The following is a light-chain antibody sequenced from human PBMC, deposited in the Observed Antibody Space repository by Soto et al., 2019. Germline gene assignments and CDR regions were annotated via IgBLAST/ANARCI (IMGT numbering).Light chain of an antibody. V-gene: IGLV2-14*01. CDR2: EVS. CDR1: SSDIGAYNY. Sequence: QSALTQPASVSGSPGQSITISCTGTSSDIGAYNYVSWYQQHPGKAPRLMIYEVSYRPSGVPNRFSGSKSGNTASLPISGLQAADEADYYCCSSTSSSTLIFGGGTKVTVL. CDR3: CSSTSSSTLI. J-gene: IGLJ2*01.